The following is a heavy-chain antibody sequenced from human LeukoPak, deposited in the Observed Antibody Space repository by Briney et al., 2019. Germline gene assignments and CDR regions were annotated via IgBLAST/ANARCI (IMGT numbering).Heavy chain of an antibody. CDR1: GFTFSSYG. V-gene: IGHV3-33*01. CDR2: IWYDGSNK. J-gene: IGHJ4*02. D-gene: IGHD3-3*01. Sequence: GGSLRLSCAASGFTFSSYGMHWVRQAPGKGLEWVAVIWYDGSNKYYADSVKGRFTISRDNSKNTLYLQMNSLRAEDTAVYYCARDGEIFGVVTSFDYWGQGTLVTVSS. CDR3: ARDGEIFGVVTSFDY.